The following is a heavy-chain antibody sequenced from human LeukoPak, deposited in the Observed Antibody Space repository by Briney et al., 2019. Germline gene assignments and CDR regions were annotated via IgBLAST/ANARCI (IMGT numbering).Heavy chain of an antibody. D-gene: IGHD3-22*01. J-gene: IGHJ6*02. V-gene: IGHV4-34*01. CDR1: GGSVSGYY. CDR3: ASRGDPRSSGYYHATNYYGMDV. CDR2: INHSGST. Sequence: SETLSLACCVYGGSVSGYYWNWIRQPPGKGLEWIGEINHSGSTSYNPSLKSRVTISLATSKNQFYLKLRSVTAADTAVYYCASRGDPRSSGYYHATNYYGMDVWGQGTTVTVSS.